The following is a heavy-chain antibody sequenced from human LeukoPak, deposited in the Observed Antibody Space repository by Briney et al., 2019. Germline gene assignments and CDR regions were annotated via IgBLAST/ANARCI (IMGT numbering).Heavy chain of an antibody. J-gene: IGHJ4*02. V-gene: IGHV3-21*01. Sequence: PGGSLRLSCAASGFTFSSYSMNWVRQAPGKGLEWVSSISSSSSSYIYYADSVKGRFTISRDNAKNSLYLQMNNLRADDTAVYFCARPAYPRHDSSGYYSEWGQGTLVTVSS. CDR1: GFTFSSYS. D-gene: IGHD3-22*01. CDR3: ARPAYPRHDSSGYYSE. CDR2: ISSSSSSYI.